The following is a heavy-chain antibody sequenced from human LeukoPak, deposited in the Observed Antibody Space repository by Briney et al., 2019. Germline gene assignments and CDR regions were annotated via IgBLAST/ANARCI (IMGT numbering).Heavy chain of an antibody. CDR2: TSAGAGST. V-gene: IGHV3-23*01. CDR1: GFTLSSYA. D-gene: IGHD2-2*01. J-gene: IGHJ5*02. Sequence: GGSLRLSCAASGFTLSSYAMTWVRQAPGKGLEWVSSTSAGAGSTYYADPMKGRFTMSRDNSKNMLYLQMNSLRAEDTAVYYCAKAASSSFLNWFDPWGQGTLVTVSS. CDR3: AKAASSSFLNWFDP.